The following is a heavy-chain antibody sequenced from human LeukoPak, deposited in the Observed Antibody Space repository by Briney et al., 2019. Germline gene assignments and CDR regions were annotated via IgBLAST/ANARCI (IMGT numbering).Heavy chain of an antibody. V-gene: IGHV4-59*01. CDR2: IYYSGNT. CDR1: VASISSYS. Sequence: TSETLSLTCSVSVASISSYSWSWIRQPPGKGLEWIGHIYYSGNTNYNPSLKSRVTISMDTSNNEVSLNLNSVTAADTAVYTCARFVGSGLDYWGQGTLLTVSS. J-gene: IGHJ4*02. D-gene: IGHD2-15*01. CDR3: ARFVGSGLDY.